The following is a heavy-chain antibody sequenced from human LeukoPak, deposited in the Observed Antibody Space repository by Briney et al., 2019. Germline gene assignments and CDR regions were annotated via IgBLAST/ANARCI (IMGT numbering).Heavy chain of an antibody. V-gene: IGHV4-59*01. J-gene: IGHJ4*02. D-gene: IGHD3-22*01. CDR3: ARRHANNYDSSGYYFDY. Sequence: PSETLSLTCTVSGGSISSYYWGWIRQPPGKGLEWIGYIYYSGSTNYNPSLKSRVTISVDTSKNQFSLKLSSVTAADTAVYYCARRHANNYDSSGYYFDYWGQGTLVTVSS. CDR1: GGSISSYY. CDR2: IYYSGST.